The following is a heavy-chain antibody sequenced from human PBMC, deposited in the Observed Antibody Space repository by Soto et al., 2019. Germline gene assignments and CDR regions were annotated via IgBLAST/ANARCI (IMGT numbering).Heavy chain of an antibody. V-gene: IGHV3-33*01. CDR1: GVTFSSYG. J-gene: IGHJ6*02. CDR3: AREYGIVATSDYGMDV. CDR2: IWYDGSNK. D-gene: IGHD5-12*01. Sequence: GGSLRLSCAASGVTFSSYGMHWVRQAPGKGLGWVAVIWYDGSNKYYADSVKGRFTISRDNSKNTLYLQMNSLRAEDTAVYYCAREYGIVATSDYGMDVWGQGTTVTVSS.